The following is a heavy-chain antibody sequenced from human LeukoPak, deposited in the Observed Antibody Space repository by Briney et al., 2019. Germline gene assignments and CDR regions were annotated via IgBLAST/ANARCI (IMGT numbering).Heavy chain of an antibody. CDR3: ARHGGPSGSYYYYYYMDV. V-gene: IGHV4-39*01. D-gene: IGHD1-26*01. Sequence: SETLSLTCTVSGGSISSVSYYWGWIRQPPGKGLEWIGSIYFSGTTYYNPSLKSRVTISVDASKNQFSLKLSSVTAADTAVYYRARHGGPSGSYYYYYYMDVWGKGTTVTVSS. J-gene: IGHJ6*03. CDR1: GGSISSVSYY. CDR2: IYFSGTT.